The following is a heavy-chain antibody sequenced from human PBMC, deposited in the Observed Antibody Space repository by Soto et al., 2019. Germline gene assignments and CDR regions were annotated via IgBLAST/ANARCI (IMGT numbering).Heavy chain of an antibody. Sequence: GGSLRLSCAASGFTFSSYAMSWVRQAPGKGLEWVSAIIGSGGSTYYADSVKGRFTISRDNSKNTLYLQMNSLRAEDTAVYYCAPLGDYSFDYWGQGTLVTVSS. D-gene: IGHD4-17*01. CDR2: IIGSGGST. CDR1: GFTFSSYA. CDR3: APLGDYSFDY. J-gene: IGHJ4*02. V-gene: IGHV3-23*01.